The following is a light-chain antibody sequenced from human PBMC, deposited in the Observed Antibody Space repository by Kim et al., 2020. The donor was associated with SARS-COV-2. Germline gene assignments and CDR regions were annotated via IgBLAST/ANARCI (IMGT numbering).Light chain of an antibody. V-gene: IGLV4-69*01. J-gene: IGLJ3*02. CDR2: LNSDGSH. CDR3: QTWDTGIRV. CDR1: SGHSTYA. Sequence: QLVLTQSPSASASLGDSVKLTCILTSGHSTYAIAWHQQQPEKGPRVLMKLNSDGSHRRGDGIPDRFSGSSSGTERYLTISSVQAEDEADYYCQTWDTGIRVFGGGTQLTVL.